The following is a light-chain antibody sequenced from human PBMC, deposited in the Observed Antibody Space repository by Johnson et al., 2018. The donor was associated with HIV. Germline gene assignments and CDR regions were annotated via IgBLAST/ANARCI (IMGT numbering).Light chain of an antibody. J-gene: IGLJ1*01. CDR1: SSNIGSNY. Sequence: QSVLTQPPSVSAAPGQKVTISCSGSSSNIGSNYVSWYQQFPGAAPKLLIYENTQRPSGIPDRFSGSKSGASATLGITGLQTGDEADYYCATWDRSLSAGGVFGTGTKVTVL. CDR3: ATWDRSLSAGGV. CDR2: ENT. V-gene: IGLV1-51*02.